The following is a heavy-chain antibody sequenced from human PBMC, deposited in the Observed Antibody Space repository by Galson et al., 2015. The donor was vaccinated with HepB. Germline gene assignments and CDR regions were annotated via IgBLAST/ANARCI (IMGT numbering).Heavy chain of an antibody. CDR3: AREARSYQRYYGSGRYYYYGMDV. V-gene: IGHV3-74*01. D-gene: IGHD3-10*01. J-gene: IGHJ6*02. CDR1: GFTFSAHW. CDR2: INPDGRDT. Sequence: LRLSCAASGFTFSAHWMHWVRQAPGKGLVGVSRINPDGRDTRYADSVKGRFTISRDNAKNLLYLQMNSLRAEDTAVYYCAREARSYQRYYGSGRYYYYGMDVWGQGTTVTVSS.